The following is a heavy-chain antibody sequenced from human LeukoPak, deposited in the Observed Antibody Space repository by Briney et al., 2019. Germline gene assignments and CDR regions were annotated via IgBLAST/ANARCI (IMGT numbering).Heavy chain of an antibody. Sequence: ASVKVSCKASGYTFTSYGISWVRQAPGQGLEWMGWINAYNGNTNYAQKLQGRVTMTTDTSTSTAYMELRSLRSDDTAVYYCARAVHYYDSSGYLPGYWGQGTLVTVSS. J-gene: IGHJ4*02. CDR2: INAYNGNT. D-gene: IGHD3-22*01. CDR1: GYTFTSYG. V-gene: IGHV1-18*01. CDR3: ARAVHYYDSSGYLPGY.